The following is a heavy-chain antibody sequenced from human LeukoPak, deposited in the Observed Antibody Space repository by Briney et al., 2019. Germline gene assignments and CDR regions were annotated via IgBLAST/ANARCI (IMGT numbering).Heavy chain of an antibody. V-gene: IGHV1-8*01. CDR3: ARGEVVRGVKNYFDY. Sequence: GASVKVSCKASGYTFTSYDINWVRQATGQGLEWMGWMNPNSGNTNYAQKLQGRVTMTTDTSTSTAYMELRSLRSDDTAVYYCARGEVVRGVKNYFDYWGQGTLVTVSS. CDR1: GYTFTSYD. CDR2: MNPNSGNT. D-gene: IGHD3-10*01. J-gene: IGHJ4*02.